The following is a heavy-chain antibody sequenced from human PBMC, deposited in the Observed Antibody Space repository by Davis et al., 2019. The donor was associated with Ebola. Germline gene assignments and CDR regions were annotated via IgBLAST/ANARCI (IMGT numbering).Heavy chain of an antibody. D-gene: IGHD4-17*01. CDR1: GYTFTSYG. CDR2: ISAYNGNT. V-gene: IGHV1-18*01. Sequence: ASVPVSCQASGYTFTSYGISWVRQAPGQGLEWMGWISAYNGNTNYAQKFQGRVTMTRDTSTSTVYMELSSLRSEDTAVYYCARAATVTFDYWGQGTLVTVSS. J-gene: IGHJ4*02. CDR3: ARAATVTFDY.